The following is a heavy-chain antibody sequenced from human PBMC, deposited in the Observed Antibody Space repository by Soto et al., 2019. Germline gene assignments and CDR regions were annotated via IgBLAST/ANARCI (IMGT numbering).Heavy chain of an antibody. Sequence: PGGSLRLSCGASGLTLSTFGLHGFRRAPAKGLEWVAVIWFDGSNKYYADSVKGRFTISRDNSKNTLYLQMNSLRAEDTAVYYCARDRKYYDSSGYYPVDWGQGTLVTVSS. D-gene: IGHD3-22*01. V-gene: IGHV3-33*01. CDR1: GLTLSTFG. J-gene: IGHJ4*02. CDR2: IWFDGSNK. CDR3: ARDRKYYDSSGYYPVD.